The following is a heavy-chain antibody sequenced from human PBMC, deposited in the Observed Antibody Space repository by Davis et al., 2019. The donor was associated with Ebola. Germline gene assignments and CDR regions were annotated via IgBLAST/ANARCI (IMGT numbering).Heavy chain of an antibody. CDR1: GYTFTSYG. D-gene: IGHD3-3*01. J-gene: IGHJ6*02. Sequence: ASVKVSCKASGYTFTSYGISWVRQAPGQGLEWMGWISAYNGNTNYAQKLQGRVTMTTDTSTSTAYMELRSLRSEDTAVYYCARDRYDFWSGYYEYGMDVWGQGTTVTVSS. CDR2: ISAYNGNT. CDR3: ARDRYDFWSGYYEYGMDV. V-gene: IGHV1-18*01.